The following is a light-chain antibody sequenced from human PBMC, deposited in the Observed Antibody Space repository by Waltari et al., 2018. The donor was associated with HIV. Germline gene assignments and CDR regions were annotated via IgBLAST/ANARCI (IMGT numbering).Light chain of an antibody. CDR3: SSYTGSNSLL. V-gene: IGLV2-14*01. J-gene: IGLJ2*01. CDR1: SSDIGDYDS. Sequence: QSVLTQPASVSGSPGQSISISCSGSSSDIGDYDSVSWYQQQPGKAPKVIIFEVTNRPAGISNRFSGSKSGSTASLTISGLLTEDEGLYYCSSYTGSNSLLFGGGTRLNVL. CDR2: EVT.